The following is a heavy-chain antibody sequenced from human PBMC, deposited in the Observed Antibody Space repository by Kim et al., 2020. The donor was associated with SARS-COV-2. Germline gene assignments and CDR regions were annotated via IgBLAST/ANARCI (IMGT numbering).Heavy chain of an antibody. J-gene: IGHJ4*02. Sequence: VKGRFTISRDNSKNTLYLQMNSLRAEDTAVYYCAKELRGITMVRGVITDYWGQGTLVTVSS. CDR3: AKELRGITMVRGVITDY. D-gene: IGHD3-10*01. V-gene: IGHV3-23*01.